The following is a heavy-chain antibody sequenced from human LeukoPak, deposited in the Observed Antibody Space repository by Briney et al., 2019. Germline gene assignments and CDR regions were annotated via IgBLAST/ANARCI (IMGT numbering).Heavy chain of an antibody. V-gene: IGHV1-2*02. J-gene: IGHJ6*03. CDR2: INPNSGGT. CDR3: GRERCNWNPLSYYYYYMDV. Sequence: GASVKVSCKASGYTFTGYYMHWVRQAPGQGLEWMGWINPNSGGTNYAQKFQGRVTMTRDTSISTAYMELSRLRSDDTAVYYCGRERCNWNPLSYYYYYMDVWGKGTTVTVSS. D-gene: IGHD1-20*01. CDR1: GYTFTGYY.